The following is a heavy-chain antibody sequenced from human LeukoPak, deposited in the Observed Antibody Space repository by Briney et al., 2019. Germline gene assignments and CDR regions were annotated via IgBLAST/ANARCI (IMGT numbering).Heavy chain of an antibody. V-gene: IGHV1-69*05. CDR3: ARDGGSYNYFDY. Sequence: SVKVSCKASGGTFSSYAISWVRQAPGQGLEWMGRIIPIFGTANYAQKFQGRVTITTDESTSTAYMELSSLRSEDTAVYYCARDGGSYNYFDYWGQGTLVTVSS. J-gene: IGHJ4*02. CDR1: GGTFSSYA. CDR2: IIPIFGTA. D-gene: IGHD2-15*01.